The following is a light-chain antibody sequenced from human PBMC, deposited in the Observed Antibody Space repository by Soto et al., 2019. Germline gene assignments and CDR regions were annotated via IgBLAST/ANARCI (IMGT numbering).Light chain of an antibody. Sequence: ATVPVKQGERATLSCRASESVYINSLAWYQQKPGQSPRLLIYDASNRATGIPARFSGSGSGTDFTLTVSYLESEDFALYCCPQCRNRPLTFAGGTKVDI. CDR3: PQCRNRPLT. CDR1: ESVYINS. V-gene: IGKV3-11*01. CDR2: DAS. J-gene: IGKJ4*01.